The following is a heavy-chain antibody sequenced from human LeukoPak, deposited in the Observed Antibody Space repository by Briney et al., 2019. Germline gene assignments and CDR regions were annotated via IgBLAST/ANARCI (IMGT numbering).Heavy chain of an antibody. Sequence: GGSLRLSCAASGFTFSNYSMTWVRQAPGKGLEWVSSISGSDTSTYYADSVKGRFTISRDNSKNTLSLQMKSLRAEDTAVYFCARVAASTFYHFNYMDLWGKGTTVTVSS. J-gene: IGHJ6*04. CDR1: GFTFSNYS. D-gene: IGHD3-3*02. CDR2: ISGSDTST. V-gene: IGHV3-23*01. CDR3: ARVAASTFYHFNYMDL.